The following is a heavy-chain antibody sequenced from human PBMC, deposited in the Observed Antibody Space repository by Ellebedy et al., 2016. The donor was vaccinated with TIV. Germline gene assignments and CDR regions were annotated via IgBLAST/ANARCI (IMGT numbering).Heavy chain of an antibody. V-gene: IGHV4-39*07. Sequence: MPSETLSLTCTVSGGSISNSDYYWNWICQPPGKGLEWIGSIYYSGSAYYNPSLKSRVTVSVDTSKNQFSLNLSSVTAADTAVYYCARDPALPRGRFDTWGQGTLVTVSS. CDR3: ARDPALPRGRFDT. CDR2: IYYSGSA. J-gene: IGHJ5*02. CDR1: GGSISNSDYY.